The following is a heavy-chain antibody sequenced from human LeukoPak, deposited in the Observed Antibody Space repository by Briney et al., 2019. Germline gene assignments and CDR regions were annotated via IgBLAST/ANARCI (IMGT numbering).Heavy chain of an antibody. V-gene: IGHV3-33*01. J-gene: IGHJ4*02. CDR1: GLTFSSYG. D-gene: IGHD6-13*01. CDR2: IWYDGSNK. CDR3: ARDEWAAAGTVY. Sequence: GGSLRLSCAASGLTFSSYGMHWVRQAPGKGLEWVAVIWYDGSNKYYADSVKGRFTISRDNSKNTLYLQMNSLRAEDTAVYYCARDEWAAAGTVYWGQGTLVTVSS.